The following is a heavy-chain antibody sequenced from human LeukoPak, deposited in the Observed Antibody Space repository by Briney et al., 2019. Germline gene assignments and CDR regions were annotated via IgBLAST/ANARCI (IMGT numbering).Heavy chain of an antibody. CDR1: GYTFSNYY. V-gene: IGHV1-46*01. J-gene: IGHJ5*02. CDR3: AREASYDFWSGYSYRQPWFDP. Sequence: ASVKVSCKTSGYTFSNYYMHWVRQAPGQGLEWMGIINPSGGSTSYAQKFQGRVTMTRDTSTSTVYMELSSLRSEDTAVYYCAREASYDFWSGYSYRQPWFDPWGQGTLVTVSS. CDR2: INPSGGST. D-gene: IGHD3-3*01.